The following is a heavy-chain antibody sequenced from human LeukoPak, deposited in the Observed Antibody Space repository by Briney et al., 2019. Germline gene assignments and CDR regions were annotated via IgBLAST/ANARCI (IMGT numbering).Heavy chain of an antibody. V-gene: IGHV4-59*11. D-gene: IGHD4-17*01. Sequence: KPSETLSLTCAVSDDSFSSHYWTWIRQPPGKGLEWIGYISYIGSTNYNPSLKSRVTISIDTSRNQFSLRLTSVTAADPAVYYCARDLVTVTKGFDIWGQGTRVSVSS. J-gene: IGHJ3*02. CDR1: DDSFSSHY. CDR3: ARDLVTVTKGFDI. CDR2: ISYIGST.